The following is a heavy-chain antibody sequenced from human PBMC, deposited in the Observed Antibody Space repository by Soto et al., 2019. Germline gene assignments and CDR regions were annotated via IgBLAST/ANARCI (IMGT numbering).Heavy chain of an antibody. D-gene: IGHD3-22*01. V-gene: IGHV4-31*03. CDR1: GGSISSGFYY. Sequence: SETLSLTCTVSGGSISSGFYYWSWIRQHPGKGLEWIGYIYYSGSTYYNPSLKSRVTISVDTSKNQFSLKLSSVTAADTAVYYCARGYDSSGYAAVGEYFDYWGQGTLVTVSS. CDR2: IYYSGST. CDR3: ARGYDSSGYAAVGEYFDY. J-gene: IGHJ4*02.